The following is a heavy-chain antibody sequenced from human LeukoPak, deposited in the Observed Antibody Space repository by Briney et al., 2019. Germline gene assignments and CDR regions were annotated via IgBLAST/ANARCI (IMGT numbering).Heavy chain of an antibody. D-gene: IGHD5-18*01. J-gene: IGHJ4*02. V-gene: IGHV4-59*01. CDR3: ARENDRYGRIDY. Sequence: KASETRSLTCTVSGGSIRSYYWSWVRQPPGKGLEWIGYVSYSGSTDYNPSLKSRVIISIDTSKNQFSLRLSSVTAADTAVYYCARENDRYGRIDYWGQGTQVTVSS. CDR1: GGSIRSYY. CDR2: VSYSGST.